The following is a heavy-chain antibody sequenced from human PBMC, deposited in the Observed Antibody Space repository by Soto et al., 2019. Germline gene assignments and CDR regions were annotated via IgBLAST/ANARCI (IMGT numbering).Heavy chain of an antibody. Sequence: PGESLKISGKGSGYSLAGYWITWVRQKPGKGLEWMGRIDPSDSQTYYSPSFLGQVTISADKSIKTTYLQWSSLEASDTAIHFCASSVLVTSTMNYFDLWGQGTLVTVSS. CDR2: IDPSDSQT. CDR3: ASSVLVTSTMNYFDL. J-gene: IGHJ4*02. V-gene: IGHV5-10-1*04. CDR1: GYSLAGYW. D-gene: IGHD2-8*02.